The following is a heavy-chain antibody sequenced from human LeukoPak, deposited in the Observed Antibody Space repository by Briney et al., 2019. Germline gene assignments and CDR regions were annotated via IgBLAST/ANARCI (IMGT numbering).Heavy chain of an antibody. CDR1: GFTFSNYA. Sequence: GGSLRLSCAASGFTFSNYAMTWVRQAPGKGLEWVSAITASGGSTYYADSVKGRFTIFRDNSKNTLYLQMNSLRAEDTAVYSCARRIVTYYYDSSGSLDAFDIWGQGTMVTVSS. D-gene: IGHD3-22*01. J-gene: IGHJ3*02. CDR2: ITASGGST. V-gene: IGHV3-23*01. CDR3: ARRIVTYYYDSSGSLDAFDI.